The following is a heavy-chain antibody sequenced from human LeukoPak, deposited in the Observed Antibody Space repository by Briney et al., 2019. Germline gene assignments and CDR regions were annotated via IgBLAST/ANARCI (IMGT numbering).Heavy chain of an antibody. CDR1: AYSINNGYF. CDR3: ARDPVSGIGEAY. J-gene: IGHJ1*01. D-gene: IGHD3-10*01. Sequence: PSETLSLTCIVSAYSINNGYFWGWIRQPPGKGLEWIGNIYHSGSTNYDPSLKSRVTISMDTSKNQFSLNLSSVTAADTAVYYCARDPVSGIGEAYWGQGTLVAVSS. CDR2: IYHSGST. V-gene: IGHV4-38-2*02.